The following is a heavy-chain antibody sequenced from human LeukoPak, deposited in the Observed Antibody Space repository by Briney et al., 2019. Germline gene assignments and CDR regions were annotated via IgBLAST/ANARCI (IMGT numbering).Heavy chain of an antibody. CDR3: VRGANYDSGSYYRDGYFQN. CDR1: GFTVSSNY. Sequence: GGSMTLSCAVSGFTVSSNYTTWVRQPPGKGLEWVSFIYSGGSTYYAGSVKGRFTISRDNSKNTVYLRMNNLTAEDTALYYCVRGANYDSGSYYRDGYFQNWGQGTLVTVSS. D-gene: IGHD3-10*01. CDR2: IYSGGST. V-gene: IGHV3-53*01. J-gene: IGHJ1*01.